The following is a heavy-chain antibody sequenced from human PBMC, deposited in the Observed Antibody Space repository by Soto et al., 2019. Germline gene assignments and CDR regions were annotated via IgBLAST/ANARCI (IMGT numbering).Heavy chain of an antibody. J-gene: IGHJ6*02. CDR1: GGTFSSYA. Sequence: SVKVSSKASGGTFSSYAISWVRQAPGQGLEWMGGIIPIFGTANYAQKFQGRVTITADESTSTAYMELSSLRSEDTAVYYCAHGTQNDYYYYGMDVWGQGTTVTVSS. CDR2: IIPIFGTA. V-gene: IGHV1-69*13. D-gene: IGHD1-1*01. CDR3: AHGTQNDYYYYGMDV.